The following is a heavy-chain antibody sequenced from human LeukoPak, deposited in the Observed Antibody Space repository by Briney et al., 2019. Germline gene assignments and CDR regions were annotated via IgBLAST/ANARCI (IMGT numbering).Heavy chain of an antibody. Sequence: SETLSLTCTVSGGSISNYYWSWIRQPPGKGLDWIGYIYYSGSTNYNPSLKSRVTISVDTSKNQFSLKLSSVTAADTAVYYCASHVLYAFDIWGQGTLVTVSS. D-gene: IGHD3-10*01. V-gene: IGHV4-59*01. CDR3: ASHVLYAFDI. CDR2: IYYSGST. J-gene: IGHJ4*02. CDR1: GGSISNYY.